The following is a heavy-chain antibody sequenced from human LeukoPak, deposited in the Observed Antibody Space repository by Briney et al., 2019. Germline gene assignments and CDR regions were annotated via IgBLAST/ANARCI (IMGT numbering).Heavy chain of an antibody. CDR2: IYSGGST. V-gene: IGHV3-53*01. J-gene: IGHJ4*02. CDR1: GFTVSSNY. CDR3: ARKGGGSYFTWGPFDY. Sequence: GGSLRLSCAASGFTVSSNYMSWVRQAPGKGLEWVSVIYSGGSTYYADSVKGRFTISRDNSKNTLYLQMNSLRAEDTAVYYCARKGGGSYFTWGPFDYWGQGTLVTVSS. D-gene: IGHD1-26*01.